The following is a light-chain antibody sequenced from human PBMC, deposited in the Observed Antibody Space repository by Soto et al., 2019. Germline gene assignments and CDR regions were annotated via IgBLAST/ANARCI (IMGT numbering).Light chain of an antibody. V-gene: IGLV1-47*01. CDR2: RNS. J-gene: IGLJ3*02. CDR1: SSNIGSEY. Sequence: QSVLTQPPSASETPGQRVTISCSGSSSNIGSEYVYWYQQLPTTAPKLLIYRNSQRPSGVPDRFSGSKSGTSASLAISGLRSEDEADYYCVAWDVSLNGPVFGGGTKLTVL. CDR3: VAWDVSLNGPV.